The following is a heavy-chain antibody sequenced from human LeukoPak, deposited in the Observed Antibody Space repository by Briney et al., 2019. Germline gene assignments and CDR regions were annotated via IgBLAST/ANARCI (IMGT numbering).Heavy chain of an antibody. CDR3: AREYGSGSCFDF. J-gene: IGHJ4*02. D-gene: IGHD3-10*01. CDR1: GFTLSNYA. Sequence: GGSLRLSCAASGFTLSNYAMSWVRQAPGKGLDWVSYISTSSSYIYYADSVKGRFTTSRDNAKNSLYLQLNSLRGEDTAVYYCAREYGSGSCFDFWGQGTLVTVSS. CDR2: ISTSSSYI. V-gene: IGHV3-21*01.